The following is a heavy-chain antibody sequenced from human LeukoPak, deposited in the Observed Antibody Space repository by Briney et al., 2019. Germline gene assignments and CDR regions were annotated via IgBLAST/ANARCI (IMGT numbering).Heavy chain of an antibody. CDR3: ARSARLMKGVVEVTALDD. D-gene: IGHD3-3*01. CDR2: LSSSGSAF. V-gene: IGHV3-48*03. Sequence: GGSQRLSCEDSGFTFRSYEMNWVRQAPGKGLEWIAYLSSSGSAFSYADSVKGRFTIARDNAKNSVYLEMNSLRADDTAVYYCARSARLMKGVVEVTALDDWGQGTLVTVSS. J-gene: IGHJ4*02. CDR1: GFTFRSYE.